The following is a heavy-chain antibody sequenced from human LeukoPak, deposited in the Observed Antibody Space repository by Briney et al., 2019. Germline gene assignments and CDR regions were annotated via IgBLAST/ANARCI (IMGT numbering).Heavy chain of an antibody. Sequence: PSETLSLTCTVSGGSISSYYWSWIRQPAGKGLEWIGRIYTSGSTNYNPSLKSRVTMSVDTSKNQFSLKLSSVTAADTAVYYCARGLTSPRYYYYYMDVWGKGTTVTVSS. CDR3: ARGLTSPRYYYYYMDV. V-gene: IGHV4-4*07. CDR2: IYTSGST. CDR1: GGSISSYY. J-gene: IGHJ6*03. D-gene: IGHD6-19*01.